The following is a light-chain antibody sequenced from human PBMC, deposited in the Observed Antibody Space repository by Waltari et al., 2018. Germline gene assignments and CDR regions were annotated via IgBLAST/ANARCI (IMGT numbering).Light chain of an antibody. CDR2: DVS. V-gene: IGLV2-14*03. J-gene: IGLJ2*01. Sequence: QSALTQPASVSGSPGQSITISCTGTSSDIGGYNSVSWYQQVPGKAPKLMIYDVSNRPSGVASRFSGSKSGNTASLTISGLQAEDEADYFCSSYMDSSTLELFGGGTSLTVL. CDR3: SSYMDSSTLEL. CDR1: SSDIGGYNS.